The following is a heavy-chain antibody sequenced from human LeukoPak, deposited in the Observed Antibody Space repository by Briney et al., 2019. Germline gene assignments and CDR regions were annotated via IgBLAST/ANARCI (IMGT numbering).Heavy chain of an antibody. Sequence: ETLSLTCTVSGYSISSGYYWGWVRQAPGKGLEWVANIKQDGSEKYYVDSVKGRFTISRDNSKNTLYLQMNSLRADDTAIYYCARFTGSDHEGSSDYWGQGTLVTVSS. J-gene: IGHJ4*02. V-gene: IGHV3-7*01. D-gene: IGHD5-12*01. CDR1: GYSISSGYY. CDR2: IKQDGSEK. CDR3: ARFTGSDHEGSSDY.